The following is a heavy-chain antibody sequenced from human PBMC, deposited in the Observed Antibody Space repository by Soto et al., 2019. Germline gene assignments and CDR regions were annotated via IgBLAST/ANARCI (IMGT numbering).Heavy chain of an antibody. CDR1: GFTFSSYA. Sequence: QSGGSLRLSCAASGFTFSSYAMSWVRQAPGKGLEWVSAISGSGGSTYYADSVKGRFTISRDNSKNTLYLQMNSLRAEDTAVYYCAKDPYYDFWSGYYTNLDVWGQGTTVTVSS. CDR3: AKDPYYDFWSGYYTNLDV. D-gene: IGHD3-3*01. J-gene: IGHJ6*02. V-gene: IGHV3-23*01. CDR2: ISGSGGST.